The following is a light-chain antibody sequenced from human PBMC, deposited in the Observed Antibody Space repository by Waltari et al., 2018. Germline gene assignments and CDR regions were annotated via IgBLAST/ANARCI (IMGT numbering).Light chain of an antibody. Sequence: QLVLTQSPSVSASLGASVKLTCTLSSGHSSNIIAWLQQQPEKGPRFLMKVNSDGSHTKGDDIPDRFSGSSSGAERYLTISGLQSEDEAEYYCETGGHGTWVIGGGTK. CDR1: SGHSSNI. J-gene: IGLJ3*02. CDR2: VNSDGSH. V-gene: IGLV4-69*01. CDR3: ETGGHGTWV.